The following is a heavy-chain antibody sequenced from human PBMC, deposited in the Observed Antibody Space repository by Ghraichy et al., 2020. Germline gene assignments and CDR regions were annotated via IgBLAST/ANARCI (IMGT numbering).Heavy chain of an antibody. J-gene: IGHJ5*02. CDR2: ISAYNGNT. CDR1: GYTFTSYG. V-gene: IGHV1-18*01. D-gene: IGHD1-7*01. CDR3: ARDRRHWNYFVQPSESANWFDP. Sequence: ASVKVSCKASGYTFTSYGISWVRQAPGQGLEWMGWISAYNGNTNYAQKLQGRVTMTTDTSTSTAYMELRSLRSDDTAVYYCARDRRHWNYFVQPSESANWFDPWGQGTLVTVSS.